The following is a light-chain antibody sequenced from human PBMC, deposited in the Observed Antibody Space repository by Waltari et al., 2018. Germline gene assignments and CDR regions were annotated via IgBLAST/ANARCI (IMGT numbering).Light chain of an antibody. CDR2: AKY. CDR1: NSNIGNNY. CDR3: GTWDSSLSAVV. V-gene: IGLV1-51*02. Sequence: QSVLTQPPSVSAAPGQKVTVSCSGSNSNIGNNYVSWYQQLPGTAPKLIIYAKYERPSGTPDRVSASKSATSATLAITGLQTGDEADYYCGTWDSSLSAVVFGGGTKLTVL. J-gene: IGLJ3*02.